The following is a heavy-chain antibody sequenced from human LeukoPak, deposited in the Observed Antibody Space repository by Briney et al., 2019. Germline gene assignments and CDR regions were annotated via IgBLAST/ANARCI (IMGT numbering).Heavy chain of an antibody. CDR1: GGSISSSSYY. CDR2: IYYSGST. J-gene: IGHJ6*03. D-gene: IGHD2-21*01. Sequence: PSETLSLTCTVSGGSISSSSYYWGRIRQPPGKGLEWIGSIYYSGSTYYNPSLKSRVTISVDTSKNQFSLKLSSVTAADTAVYYCARHAVAYCGGDCSGDYYYYMDVWGKGTTVTVSS. CDR3: ARHAVAYCGGDCSGDYYYYMDV. V-gene: IGHV4-39*01.